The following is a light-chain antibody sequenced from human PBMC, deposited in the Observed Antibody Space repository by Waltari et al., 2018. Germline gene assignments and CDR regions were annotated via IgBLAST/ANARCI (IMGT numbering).Light chain of an antibody. V-gene: IGLV3-10*01. Sequence: SYELPQPPSVSVSPGQTASTTCSGHALSPKYAYWYHQKSGQAPVLVMFEDSKRPSGIPARSSGSSSGTMATLTLSGAQLEDEGDYYCLSPDSSGTYVVFGGGTKLTVL. CDR3: LSPDSSGTYVV. CDR1: ALSPKY. CDR2: EDS. J-gene: IGLJ2*01.